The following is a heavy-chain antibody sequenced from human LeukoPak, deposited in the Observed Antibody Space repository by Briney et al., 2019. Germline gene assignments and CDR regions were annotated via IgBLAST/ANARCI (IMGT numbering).Heavy chain of an antibody. CDR3: AREGGSYYDFWSGNGY. CDR2: ISSSSYI. CDR1: GFTFSSYS. Sequence: GGSLRLSCAASGFTFSSYSMNWVRQAPGKGLEWVSCISSSSYIYYADSVKGRFTISRDNAKNSLNLEMNSLRVEDTAVYYCAREGGSYYDFWSGNGYWGQGILVTVSS. D-gene: IGHD3-3*01. J-gene: IGHJ4*02. V-gene: IGHV3-21*01.